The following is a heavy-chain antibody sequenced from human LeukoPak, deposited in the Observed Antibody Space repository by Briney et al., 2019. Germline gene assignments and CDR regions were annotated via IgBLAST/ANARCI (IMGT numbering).Heavy chain of an antibody. CDR2: IYYSGST. Sequence: SETLSLTCTVSGGSISSRGYYWSWIRQHPEKGLEWIGYIYYSGSTYYNASLKSRITISVDTSKNQFSLKLSSVTAADTAVYYCAGFNGYYFDHWGQGTLVTVSS. V-gene: IGHV4-31*03. J-gene: IGHJ4*02. CDR1: GGSISSRGYY. CDR3: AGFNGYYFDH.